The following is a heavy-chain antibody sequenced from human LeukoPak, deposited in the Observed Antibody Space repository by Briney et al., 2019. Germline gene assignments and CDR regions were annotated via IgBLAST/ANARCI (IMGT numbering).Heavy chain of an antibody. V-gene: IGHV3-30-3*01. CDR3: ARVQGFWSGYSGY. Sequence: PGRSPRLSCAASGFTFSSYAMHWVRQAPGKGLEWVAVISYDGSNKYYADSVKGRFTISRDNSKNTLYLQMNSLRAEDTAVYYCARVQGFWSGYSGYWGQGTLVTVSS. J-gene: IGHJ4*02. CDR2: ISYDGSNK. CDR1: GFTFSSYA. D-gene: IGHD3-3*01.